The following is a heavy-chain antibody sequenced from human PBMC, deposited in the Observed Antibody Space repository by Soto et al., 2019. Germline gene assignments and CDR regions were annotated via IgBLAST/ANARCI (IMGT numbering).Heavy chain of an antibody. J-gene: IGHJ4*02. Sequence: QVQLVQSGAEVKKPGSSVRVSCKASGDSFSKYTVNWVRQAPRQGLEWMGGIIPRFGTTNYAPTLQGRVTLTADQSMNTVYMELSSLRSEDTALYCCARGRGLYNSGRSQLGSWGQGTLVSVSS. CDR1: GDSFSKYT. V-gene: IGHV1-69*01. CDR2: IIPRFGTT. D-gene: IGHD1-1*01. CDR3: ARGRGLYNSGRSQLGS.